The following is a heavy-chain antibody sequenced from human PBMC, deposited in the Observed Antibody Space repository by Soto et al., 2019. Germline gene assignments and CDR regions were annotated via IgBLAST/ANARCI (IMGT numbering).Heavy chain of an antibody. Sequence: EVQLLESGGGLVQPGGSLRLSCAASGFTFSSYAMSWVRQAPGKGLEWVSAISGSGGSTYYADSVKGRFTISRDNSKNTRYMQMNSLRDEDTAVYYCAKSSGWFLFDYWGQGTLVTVSS. CDR3: AKSSGWFLFDY. D-gene: IGHD6-19*01. V-gene: IGHV3-23*01. CDR1: GFTFSSYA. CDR2: ISGSGGST. J-gene: IGHJ4*02.